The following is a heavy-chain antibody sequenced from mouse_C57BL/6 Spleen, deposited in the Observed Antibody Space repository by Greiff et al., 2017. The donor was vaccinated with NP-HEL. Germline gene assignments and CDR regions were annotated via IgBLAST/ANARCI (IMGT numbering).Heavy chain of an antibody. CDR3: ASGLYDYDGYFDV. V-gene: IGHV1-26*01. J-gene: IGHJ1*03. Sequence: VQLKQSGPELVKPGASVKISCKASGYTFTDYYMNWVKQSHGKSLEWIGDINPNNGGTSYNQKFKGKATLTVDKSSSTAYMELRSLTSEDSAVYYCASGLYDYDGYFDVWGTGTTVTVSS. CDR1: GYTFTDYY. CDR2: INPNNGGT. D-gene: IGHD2-4*01.